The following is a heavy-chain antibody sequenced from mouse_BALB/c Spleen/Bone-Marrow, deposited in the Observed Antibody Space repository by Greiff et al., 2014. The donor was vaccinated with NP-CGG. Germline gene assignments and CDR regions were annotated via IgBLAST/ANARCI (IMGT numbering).Heavy chain of an antibody. J-gene: IGHJ4*01. CDR1: GYTFTSYW. Sequence: EVQLQQSGTVLARPGASVKMSCKASGYTFTSYWMHWVKQRPGQGLEWTGAIYPGNSDTSYNQKFKGKAKLTAVTSTSTAYMELSSLTNEDSAVYYCTRYPYYYGSRNYYAMDYWGQGTSVTVSS. V-gene: IGHV1-5*01. CDR3: TRYPYYYGSRNYYAMDY. D-gene: IGHD1-1*01. CDR2: IYPGNSDT.